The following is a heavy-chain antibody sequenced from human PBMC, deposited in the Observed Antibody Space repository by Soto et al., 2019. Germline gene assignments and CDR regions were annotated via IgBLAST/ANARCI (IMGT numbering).Heavy chain of an antibody. Sequence: ASVKVSCKVSGYTLTELSMHWVRQAPGKGLEWMGGFDPEDGETIYAQKFQGRVTMTEDTSTDTAYMELSSLRSEDTAVYYCAPVIAEFYGMEVWGQGTTVTVSS. J-gene: IGHJ6*02. V-gene: IGHV1-24*01. CDR2: FDPEDGET. D-gene: IGHD6-13*01. CDR1: GYTLTELS. CDR3: APVIAEFYGMEV.